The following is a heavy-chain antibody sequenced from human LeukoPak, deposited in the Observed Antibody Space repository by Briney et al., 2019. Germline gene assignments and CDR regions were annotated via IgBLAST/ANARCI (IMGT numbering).Heavy chain of an antibody. J-gene: IGHJ1*01. CDR1: GFTFSDYY. V-gene: IGHV3-11*01. D-gene: IGHD5-12*01. CDR3: ARVATTEYFQH. CDR2: ISSSGSTI. Sequence: GGSLRLSCAASGFTFSDYYMSWIRQAPGKRLEWVSYISSSGSTIYYADSVKGRFTISRDNAKNSLYLQMNSLRAEDTAVYYCARVATTEYFQHWGQGTLVTVSS.